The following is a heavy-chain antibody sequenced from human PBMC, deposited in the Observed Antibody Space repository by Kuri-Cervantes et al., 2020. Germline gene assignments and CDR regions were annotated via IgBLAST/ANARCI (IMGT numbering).Heavy chain of an antibody. CDR2: TYKSGDI. J-gene: IGHJ5*02. Sequence: SETLSLTCNVSGGSITSEHCSWIRQAPGKGLEWIGQTYKSGDIKYNPALKSRVTISVDTSKKQFSLRVTSVTAADTAVYYCATYNEGEIGRGSWGQGTLVTVSS. V-gene: IGHV4-59*13. D-gene: IGHD5-24*01. CDR3: ATYNEGEIGRGS. CDR1: GGSITSEH.